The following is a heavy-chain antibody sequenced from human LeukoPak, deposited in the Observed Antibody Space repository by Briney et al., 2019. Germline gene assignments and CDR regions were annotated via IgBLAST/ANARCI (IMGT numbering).Heavy chain of an antibody. Sequence: ASVKVSCKASGYTFTSYYMHWVRQAPGQGLEWMGIIHPSGGSTSYAQKFQGRVTMTRDTSASTAYMELSSLRSEDTAVYYCARAYYYDSSGYYFDYWGQGTLVTVSS. CDR2: IHPSGGST. D-gene: IGHD3-22*01. V-gene: IGHV1-46*01. J-gene: IGHJ4*02. CDR3: ARAYYYDSSGYYFDY. CDR1: GYTFTSYY.